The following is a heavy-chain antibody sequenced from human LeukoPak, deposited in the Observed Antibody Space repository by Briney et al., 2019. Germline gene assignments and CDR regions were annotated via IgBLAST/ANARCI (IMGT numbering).Heavy chain of an antibody. CDR3: ARVASSGWSDY. V-gene: IGHV3-21*01. J-gene: IGHJ4*02. CDR2: ISSSSSYI. CDR1: GFTFSSYA. Sequence: GGSLRLTCAASGFTFSSYAMSWVRQAPGKGLEWVSSISSSSSYIYYADSVKGRFTISRDNAKNSLYLQMNSLRAEDTAVYYCARVASSGWSDYWGQGTLVTVSS. D-gene: IGHD6-19*01.